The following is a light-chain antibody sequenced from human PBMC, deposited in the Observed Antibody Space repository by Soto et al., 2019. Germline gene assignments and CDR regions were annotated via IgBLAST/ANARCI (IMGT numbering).Light chain of an antibody. CDR3: QQYNNCPPWT. CDR1: QSVSSN. CDR2: GAS. Sequence: EIVVTQSPATLSVSPGERATLSCRASQSVSSNLAWYQQKPGQAPRLLIYGASTRATGIPARFSGSGSGTDFTLTISSLQSEDFAVYYCQQYNNCPPWTFGQGTKVEIK. V-gene: IGKV3-15*01. J-gene: IGKJ1*01.